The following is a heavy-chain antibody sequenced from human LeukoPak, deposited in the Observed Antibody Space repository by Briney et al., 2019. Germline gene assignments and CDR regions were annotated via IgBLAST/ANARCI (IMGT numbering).Heavy chain of an antibody. CDR3: ARDGNYYYDSSGYYYFPFAYYYYYGMDV. J-gene: IGHJ6*02. CDR1: GFTFSSYA. Sequence: PGRSLRLSCAASGFTFSSYAMHWVRQAPGKGLEWVAVISYDGSNKYYADSVKGRFTISRDNSKNTLYLQMNSLRAEDTAVYYCARDGNYYYDSSGYYYFPFAYYYYYGMDVWGQGTTVTVSS. CDR2: ISYDGSNK. V-gene: IGHV3-30-3*01. D-gene: IGHD3-22*01.